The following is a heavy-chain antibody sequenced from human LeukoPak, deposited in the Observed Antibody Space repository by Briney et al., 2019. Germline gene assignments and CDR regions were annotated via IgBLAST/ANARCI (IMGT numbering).Heavy chain of an antibody. CDR3: AKDSGIAVVGSHWYFDL. J-gene: IGHJ2*01. CDR1: GFIFSGYA. V-gene: IGHV3-23*01. Sequence: GGSLRLSCTASGFIFSGYALTWVRQAPGKGLEWVSTISGDGGSTFYADSVMGRFTISRDNSKNTLDLQMNSLRAEDTAVYYCAKDSGIAVVGSHWYFDLWGRGTLVTVPS. D-gene: IGHD6-13*01. CDR2: ISGDGGST.